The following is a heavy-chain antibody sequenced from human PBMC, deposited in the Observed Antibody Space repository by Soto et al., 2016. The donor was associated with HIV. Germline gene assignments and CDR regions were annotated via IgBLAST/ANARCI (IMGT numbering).Heavy chain of an antibody. J-gene: IGHJ6*03. CDR2: INPSGGST. V-gene: IGHV1-46*01. Sequence: QVQLVQSGAEVKKPGASVKVSCKASGYTFTSYGISWVRQAPGQGLEWMGIINPSGGSTSYAQKFQGRVTMTRDTSTSTVYIELSSLRSEDTAVYYCARDPYGSGSFMDVWGKGTTVTVSS. CDR1: GYTFTSYG. D-gene: IGHD3-10*01. CDR3: ARDPYGSGSFMDV.